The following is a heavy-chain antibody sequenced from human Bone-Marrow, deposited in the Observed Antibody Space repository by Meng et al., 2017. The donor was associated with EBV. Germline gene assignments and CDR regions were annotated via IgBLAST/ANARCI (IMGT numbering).Heavy chain of an antibody. V-gene: IGHV4-34*01. CDR1: GGSFSGYY. CDR3: ARRGDYGDTRVSDY. J-gene: IGHJ4*02. CDR2: INHSGST. Sequence: GHFRQWGAGLLNPSETLSPTRAVYGGSFSGYYWSWIRQPPGKGLEWIGEINHSGSTNYNPSLKSRVTISVDTSKNQFSLKLSSVTAADTAVYYCARRGDYGDTRVSDYWGQGTLVTVSS. D-gene: IGHD4-17*01.